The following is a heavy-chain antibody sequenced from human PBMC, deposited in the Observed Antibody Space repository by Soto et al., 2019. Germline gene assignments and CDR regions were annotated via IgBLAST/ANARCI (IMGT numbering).Heavy chain of an antibody. CDR3: ARGGARVRSGFDY. CDR2: ISYDGSNK. CDR1: GFTFISYA. Sequence: PGGSLRLSCGASGFTFISYAMHWVRQAPGKGLEWVAVISYDGSNKYYADSVKGRFTISRDNSKNTLYLQMNSLRAEDTAVYYCARGGARVRSGFDYWGQGTLVTVSS. J-gene: IGHJ4*02. V-gene: IGHV3-30-3*01. D-gene: IGHD6-6*01.